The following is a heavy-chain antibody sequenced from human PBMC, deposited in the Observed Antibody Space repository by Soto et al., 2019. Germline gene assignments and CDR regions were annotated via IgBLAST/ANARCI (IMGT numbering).Heavy chain of an antibody. Sequence: QVQLVQSGAAVEKPGASVKISCKASGYSITTYYMHWVRQAPGQGLEWMGMINPGGGTTSYAPKFQGRVSMTMETSTSTAYMELSSLRSEDTALYYCSREKWTTLGHWGQGTLVTVSS. J-gene: IGHJ5*02. CDR1: GYSITTYY. V-gene: IGHV1-46*01. CDR2: INPGGGTT. CDR3: SREKWTTLGH. D-gene: IGHD1-1*01.